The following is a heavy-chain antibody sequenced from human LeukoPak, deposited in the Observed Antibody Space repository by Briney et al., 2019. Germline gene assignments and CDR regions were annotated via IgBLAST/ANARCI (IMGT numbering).Heavy chain of an antibody. D-gene: IGHD3-22*01. Sequence: SETLSLTCAVSGGSISSSNWWSWIRQPPGEGLEWIGEINHSGISNYNPSLKSRVTISVDTSKNQFSLKLSSVTAADTAVYYCARRTTYHYDSSGYYYGWATCFDYWGQGTPVTVSS. J-gene: IGHJ4*02. CDR2: INHSGIS. V-gene: IGHV4-4*02. CDR3: ARRTTYHYDSSGYYYGWATCFDY. CDR1: GGSISSSNW.